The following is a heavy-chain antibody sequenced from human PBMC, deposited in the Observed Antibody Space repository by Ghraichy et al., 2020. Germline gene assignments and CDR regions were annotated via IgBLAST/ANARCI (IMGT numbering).Heavy chain of an antibody. CDR2: INDSGST. V-gene: IGHV4-34*01. J-gene: IGHJ4*02. CDR1: GGSFSNYH. D-gene: IGHD2/OR15-2a*01. CDR3: ARIPYFVT. Sequence: SETLSLTCAVYGGSFSNYHWSWIRQPPGKGLEWIGEINDSGSTNYNPSLKSRVTISVDTSKNHFSLSLSSVTAADTAVYYCARIPYFVTGGQGTLVTVSS.